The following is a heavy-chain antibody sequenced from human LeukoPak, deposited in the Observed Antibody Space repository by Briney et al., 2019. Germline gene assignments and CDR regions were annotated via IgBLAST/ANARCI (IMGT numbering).Heavy chain of an antibody. J-gene: IGHJ4*02. V-gene: IGHV1-69*04. CDR2: IIPIFGIA. D-gene: IGHD6-13*01. CDR1: GGTFSSYA. CDR3: ARGYRPGAAGTRVDY. Sequence: ASVKVSCKASGGTFSSYAISWVRQAPGQGLEWMGRIIPIFGIANYAQKFQGRVTITADKSTSTAYMELSSLRSEDTAVYYCARGYRPGAAGTRVDYWGQGTLVTVSS.